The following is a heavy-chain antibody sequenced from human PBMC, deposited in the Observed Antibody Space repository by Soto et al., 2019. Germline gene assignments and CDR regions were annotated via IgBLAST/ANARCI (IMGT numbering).Heavy chain of an antibody. CDR3: ARGVATIGP. V-gene: IGHV4-59*01. J-gene: IGHJ5*02. Sequence: QVQLQESGPRLVKPSETLSLTCTVSGDSISSYYWSWIRQPPGKGLEWIGYIYYSGSTNYNPSLKSLGTIAVDTPKNQFSLKLTSVTAADTAVYYCARGVATIGPWGQGTLVTVSS. D-gene: IGHD5-12*01. CDR2: IYYSGST. CDR1: GDSISSYY.